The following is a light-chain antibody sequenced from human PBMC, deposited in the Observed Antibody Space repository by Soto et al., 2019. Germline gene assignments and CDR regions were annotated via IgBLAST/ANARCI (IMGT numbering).Light chain of an antibody. V-gene: IGKV1-6*01. Sequence: AIQMTQSPSSLSASVGDRVTITCLASQDISDDVGWYQQTPGKAPKLLSSGASRLQSGVPSRFSGSGSGAAFTLTITSLRPEDSATYYCLQNHNYPRTFGQGTKVDIK. CDR1: QDISDD. CDR2: GAS. J-gene: IGKJ1*01. CDR3: LQNHNYPRT.